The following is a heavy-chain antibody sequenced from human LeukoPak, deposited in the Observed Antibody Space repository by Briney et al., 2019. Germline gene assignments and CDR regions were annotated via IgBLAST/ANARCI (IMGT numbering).Heavy chain of an antibody. CDR2: INHSGST. CDR3: AIVVGSDAFDI. V-gene: IGHV4-34*01. Sequence: SETLSLTCAVYGGSFSGYYWSSIRQPPGKGLEWIGEINHSGSTNYNPSLKSRVTISVDTSKNQFSLKLSSVTAADTAVYYCAIVVGSDAFDIWGQGTMVTVSS. J-gene: IGHJ3*02. D-gene: IGHD1-26*01. CDR1: GGSFSGYY.